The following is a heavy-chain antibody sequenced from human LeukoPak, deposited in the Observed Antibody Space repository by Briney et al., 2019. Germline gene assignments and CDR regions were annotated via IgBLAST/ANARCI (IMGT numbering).Heavy chain of an antibody. Sequence: SGTLSLTCAVSGGSISSNNWWSWVRQPPGKGLEWIGEIYHSGTTNYNPSLKSRVTISVDTSKNQFSLRLSSVTAADTAVYYCARDWGVSARPGYMDVWGKGTTVTVSS. V-gene: IGHV4-4*02. CDR3: ARDWGVSARPGYMDV. D-gene: IGHD6-6*01. CDR1: GGSISSNNW. J-gene: IGHJ6*03. CDR2: IYHSGTT.